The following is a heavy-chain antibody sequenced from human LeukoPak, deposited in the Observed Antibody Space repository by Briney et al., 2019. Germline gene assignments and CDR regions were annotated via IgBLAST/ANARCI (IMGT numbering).Heavy chain of an antibody. CDR1: GGSISSYY. V-gene: IGHV4-59*01. Sequence: PSETLSLTCTVSGGSISSYYWSWIRQPPGKGLEWIGYIYYSGSTNYNPSLKGRVTISVDTSKNQFSLKLSSVTAADTAVYYCARSAVAGARGDFDYWGQGTLVTVSS. J-gene: IGHJ4*02. CDR3: ARSAVAGARGDFDY. CDR2: IYYSGST. D-gene: IGHD6-19*01.